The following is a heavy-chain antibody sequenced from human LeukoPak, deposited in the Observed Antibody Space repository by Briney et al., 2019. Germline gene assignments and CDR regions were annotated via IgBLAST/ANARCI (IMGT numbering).Heavy chain of an antibody. V-gene: IGHV1-69*06. Sequence: GASVKVSCKASGGTFSSYAISWVRQAPGQGLEWMGGIIPIFGTANYAQKFQGRVTITADKSTSTAYMELSSLRSEDTAVYYCAKELEHGDYVSYYYYYMDVWGKGTTVTISS. J-gene: IGHJ6*03. CDR3: AKELEHGDYVSYYYYYMDV. CDR2: IIPIFGTA. D-gene: IGHD4-17*01. CDR1: GGTFSSYA.